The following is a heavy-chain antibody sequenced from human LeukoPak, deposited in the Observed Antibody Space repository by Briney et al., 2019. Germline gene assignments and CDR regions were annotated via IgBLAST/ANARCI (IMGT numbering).Heavy chain of an antibody. J-gene: IGHJ6*02. CDR2: ISSSDTTI. D-gene: IGHD5-24*01. CDR1: GFTFSSYE. CDR3: ARSRRDNYYYYYGMDV. Sequence: GGSLRLSCVASGFTFSSYEMTWVRQAPGKGLEWVSNISSSDTTIHYADSVKGRFTISRDNARNSLYLQMNSLRAEDTAVYYCARSRRDNYYYYYGMDVWGQGTTVTVSS. V-gene: IGHV3-48*03.